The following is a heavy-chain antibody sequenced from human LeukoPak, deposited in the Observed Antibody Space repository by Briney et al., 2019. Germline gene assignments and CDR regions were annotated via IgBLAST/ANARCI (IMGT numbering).Heavy chain of an antibody. Sequence: PSETLSLTCAVYGESFSGYYWSWIRQPPGKGLEWIGEINHSGSTNYKPSLKSRVTMSVDTSKKQLSLKLSSVTAADTAVYYCARVSSSWYQDWYFDLWSRGTLVTVSS. V-gene: IGHV4-34*01. J-gene: IGHJ2*01. CDR2: INHSGST. CDR3: ARVSSSWYQDWYFDL. CDR1: GESFSGYY. D-gene: IGHD6-13*01.